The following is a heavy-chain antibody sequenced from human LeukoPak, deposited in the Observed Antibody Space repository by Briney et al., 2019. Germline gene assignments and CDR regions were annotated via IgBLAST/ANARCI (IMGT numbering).Heavy chain of an antibody. CDR2: IFPDDSDT. D-gene: IGHD1-14*01. Sequence: GESLKISCQGSGYRFSNHWSGGVRQKPGKGLEWMGLIFPDDSDTKYGPSLQGQVTFSVAKSINTAYLQWSSLKASDTAIYYCAKLSGIMTAPASWGQGTLVTVSS. J-gene: IGHJ5*02. CDR3: AKLSGIMTAPAS. CDR1: GYRFSNHW. V-gene: IGHV5-51*01.